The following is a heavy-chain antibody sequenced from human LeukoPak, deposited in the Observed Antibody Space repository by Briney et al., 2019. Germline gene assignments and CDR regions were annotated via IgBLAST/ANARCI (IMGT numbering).Heavy chain of an antibody. J-gene: IGHJ4*02. V-gene: IGHV4-34*01. CDR2: INHSGST. CDR1: GGSLSGYY. Sequence: SSETLSLTCAVYGGSLSGYYWSWIRQPPGKGLEWIGEINHSGSTNYNPSLKSRVTISVDTSKNQFSLKLSSVTAADTAVYYCARRRDGYNYMFLDYWGQGTLVTVSS. CDR3: ARRRDGYNYMFLDY. D-gene: IGHD5-24*01.